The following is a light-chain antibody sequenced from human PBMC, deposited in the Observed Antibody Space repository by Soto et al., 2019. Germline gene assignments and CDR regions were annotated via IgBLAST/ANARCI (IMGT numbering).Light chain of an antibody. Sequence: EIVLTQSPGTLSLSPGERATLSCRASQSVSSSFLARYQQKPGQAPRLLIYGASSRATGIPDRFSGSGSGTDFTLTISRLEPEDFALYYCQQYANSRTFGQGTKVDIK. J-gene: IGKJ1*01. CDR2: GAS. CDR3: QQYANSRT. V-gene: IGKV3-20*01. CDR1: QSVSSSF.